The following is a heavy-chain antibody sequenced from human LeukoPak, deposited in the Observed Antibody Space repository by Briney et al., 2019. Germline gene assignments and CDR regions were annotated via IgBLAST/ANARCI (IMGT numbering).Heavy chain of an antibody. CDR1: GPTGSHNY. V-gene: IGHV3-74*01. D-gene: IGHD2-15*01. CDR2: ISTDGSRP. CDR3: VRDGQGSTPLDY. Sequence: GRSLRLSCAASGPTGSHNYVSWVRQAPGKGLVWVSGISTDGSRPRYADSVNGRFTISRDNAKNTLYLQMNSLRAEDTAVYFCVRDGQGSTPLDYWGQGTLVTVSS. J-gene: IGHJ4*02.